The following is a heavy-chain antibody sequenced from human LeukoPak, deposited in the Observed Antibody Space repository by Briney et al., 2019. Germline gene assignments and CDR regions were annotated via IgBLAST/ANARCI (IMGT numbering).Heavy chain of an antibody. CDR1: GYTFTGYY. J-gene: IGHJ4*01. V-gene: IGHV1-2*04. D-gene: IGHD3-3*01. Sequence: ASVKVSCTASGYTFTGYYMHWVRQAPGQGLEWMGWINPNSGGTNYAQKFQGWVTMTRDTSISTAYMELSRLRSDDTAVYYCARGTPRSGVVIMYFDYWGQEPWSPSPQ. CDR3: ARGTPRSGVVIMYFDY. CDR2: INPNSGGT.